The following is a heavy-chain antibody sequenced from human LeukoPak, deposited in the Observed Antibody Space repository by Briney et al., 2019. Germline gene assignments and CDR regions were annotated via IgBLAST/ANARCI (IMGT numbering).Heavy chain of an antibody. V-gene: IGHV3-21*01. J-gene: IGHJ4*02. CDR3: ALSPYSTSYYLGY. CDR2: ISSSSSYI. Sequence: PGGSLRLSCAASGFTFSSYSMNWVRQAPGKGLEWVSSISSSSSYIYYADSVKGRFTISRDNAKNSLYLQMDSLRVEDTAVYFCALSPYSTSYYLGYWGQGTLVTVSS. D-gene: IGHD2-2*01. CDR1: GFTFSSYS.